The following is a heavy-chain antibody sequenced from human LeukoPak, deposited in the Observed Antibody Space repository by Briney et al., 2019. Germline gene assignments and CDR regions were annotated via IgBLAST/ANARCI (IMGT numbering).Heavy chain of an antibody. CDR1: GGSFSGYY. CDR3: ARVGVAAKSNPH. D-gene: IGHD2-15*01. CDR2: INHSGST. Sequence: SETLSLTCAVYGGSFSGYYWSWIRQPPGKGLEWIGEINHSGSTNYNPSLKSRVTISVDTSKNQFSRKLSSVTAADTAVYYCARVGVAAKSNPHWGQGTLVTVSS. V-gene: IGHV4-34*01. J-gene: IGHJ4*02.